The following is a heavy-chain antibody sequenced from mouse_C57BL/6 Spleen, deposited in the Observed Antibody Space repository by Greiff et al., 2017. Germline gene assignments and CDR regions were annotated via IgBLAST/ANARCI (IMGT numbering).Heavy chain of an antibody. Sequence: VQLKESGPELVKPGASVKIPCKASGYTFTDYNMDWVKQSHGKSLEWIGDINPNNGGTIYNQKFKGKATLTVDKSSSTAYMELRSLTSEDTAVYYCARRGYYGSSEFAYWGQGTLVTVSA. D-gene: IGHD1-1*01. CDR3: ARRGYYGSSEFAY. J-gene: IGHJ3*01. CDR2: INPNNGGT. V-gene: IGHV1-18*01. CDR1: GYTFTDYN.